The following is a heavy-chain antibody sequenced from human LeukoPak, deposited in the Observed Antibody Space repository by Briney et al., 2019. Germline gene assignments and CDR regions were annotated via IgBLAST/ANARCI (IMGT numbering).Heavy chain of an antibody. D-gene: IGHD4-11*01. V-gene: IGHV3-33*06. CDR1: GLTYSHYG. J-gene: IGHJ4*02. CDR3: AKDAQRGFDYSNSLEY. CDR2: IWSDGTEK. Sequence: GGSLRLSCTASGLTYSHYGMHWVRQAPGKGLEWVAVIWSDGTEKYYADAVKGRFTISIDNSRNTLYLQMNSLRGEDTAVYYCAKDAQRGFDYSNSLEYWGQGTLVTVSS.